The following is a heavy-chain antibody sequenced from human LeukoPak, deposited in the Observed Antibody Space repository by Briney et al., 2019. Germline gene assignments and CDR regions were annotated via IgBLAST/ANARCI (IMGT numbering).Heavy chain of an antibody. CDR2: IIPIFGTA. CDR3: AYSIDTYRGDYFDY. Sequence: SVKVSCKASGGTFSSYAISWVRQAPGQGLEWMGGIIPIFGTANYAQKFQGRVTITTDESTSTAYMELSSLRSEDTAVYYCAYSIDTYRGDYFDYWGQGTLVTVSS. V-gene: IGHV1-69*05. CDR1: GGTFSSYA. D-gene: IGHD4-11*01. J-gene: IGHJ4*02.